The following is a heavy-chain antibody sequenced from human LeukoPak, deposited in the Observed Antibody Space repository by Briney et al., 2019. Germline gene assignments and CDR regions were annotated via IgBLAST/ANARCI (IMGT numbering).Heavy chain of an antibody. Sequence: SETLSLTCDVSGGSFRSYWWGWVRQPAGKGLEWLGRIYSTGSTRFNPSLKSRLTLSIDTSTNQFSLKLTSVTAADTAVYSCARQGYTVSYYFLDYWSQGTLVTVSS. V-gene: IGHV4-4*07. J-gene: IGHJ4*02. CDR1: GGSFRSYW. CDR2: IYSTGST. CDR3: ARQGYTVSYYFLDY. D-gene: IGHD1-26*01.